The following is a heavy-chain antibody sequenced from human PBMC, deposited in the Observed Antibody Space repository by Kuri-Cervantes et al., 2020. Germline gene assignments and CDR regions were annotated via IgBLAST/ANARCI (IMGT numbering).Heavy chain of an antibody. D-gene: IGHD6-19*01. CDR1: GGTFSSYV. J-gene: IGHJ3*02. CDR2: ISAYNGNT. Sequence: ASVKVSCKASGGTFSSYVINWVRQAPGQGLEWMGWISAYNGNTNYAQKLQGRVTITRDTSASTAYMELSSLKSEDTAVYYCARDSFSQWLVLYAFDIWGQGTMVTVSS. V-gene: IGHV1-18*01. CDR3: ARDSFSQWLVLYAFDI.